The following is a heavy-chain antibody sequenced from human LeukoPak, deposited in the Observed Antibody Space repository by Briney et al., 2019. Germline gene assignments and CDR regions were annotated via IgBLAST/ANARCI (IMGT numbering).Heavy chain of an antibody. CDR1: GFTFSSYA. CDR3: AKDPSIVAAGMVWYSDY. D-gene: IGHD6-13*01. V-gene: IGHV3-23*01. CDR2: ISDSGGST. J-gene: IGHJ4*02. Sequence: GGSLRLSCAASGFTFSSYAMSWVRQAPGKGLEWVSGISDSGGSTYYADSVKGRFTISRDNSKNTLYLQMISLRDEDMALYYCAKDPSIVAAGMVWYSDYWGQGTLVTVSS.